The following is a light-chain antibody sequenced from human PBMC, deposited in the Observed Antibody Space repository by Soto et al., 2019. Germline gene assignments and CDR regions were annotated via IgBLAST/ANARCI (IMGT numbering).Light chain of an antibody. CDR2: ETS. CDR3: QQYNNWWT. CDR1: QSVSSN. J-gene: IGKJ1*01. V-gene: IGKV3-15*01. Sequence: VMMTQSPATLSVSPGERATLSCRASQSVSSNLAWFQQKPGQAPRLLIYETSIRATGIPARFSGSGSGTEFTLTISGLQSEDSAVYDCQQYNNWWTFGQGTKVEIK.